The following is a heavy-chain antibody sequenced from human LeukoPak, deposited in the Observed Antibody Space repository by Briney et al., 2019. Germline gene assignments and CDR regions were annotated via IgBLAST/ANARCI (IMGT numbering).Heavy chain of an antibody. CDR1: GFTFSSYW. Sequence: GGSLRLSCAASGFTFSSYWMSWVRQAPGKGLEWVANIKQDGSEKYYVDSVKGRFTISRDNAKNPLYLQMDSLRAEDTAVYYCARKYGAGTIYKPFDYWGQGTLVTVSS. CDR2: IKQDGSEK. V-gene: IGHV3-7*01. J-gene: IGHJ4*02. CDR3: ARKYGAGTIYKPFDY. D-gene: IGHD6-13*01.